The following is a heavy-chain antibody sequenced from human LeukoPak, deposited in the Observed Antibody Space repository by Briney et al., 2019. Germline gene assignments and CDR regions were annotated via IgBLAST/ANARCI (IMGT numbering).Heavy chain of an antibody. D-gene: IGHD2-2*01. V-gene: IGHV4-31*03. CDR2: IYYSGST. J-gene: IGHJ3*02. Sequence: SETLSLTCTVSGGSISSGGYYWSWIRQHPGKGLEWIGYIYYSGSTYYNPSLKSRVTISVDTSKNQFSLKLSSVTAADTAVYYCARQQVPTCSSTSCYGYDAFDIWGQGTMVTVSS. CDR1: GGSISSGGYY. CDR3: ARQQVPTCSSTSCYGYDAFDI.